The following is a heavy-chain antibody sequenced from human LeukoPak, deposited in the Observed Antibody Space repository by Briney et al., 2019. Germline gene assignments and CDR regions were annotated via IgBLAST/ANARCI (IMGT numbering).Heavy chain of an antibody. CDR1: GFTFSSYG. D-gene: IGHD4-11*01. CDR2: IWYDGSNK. Sequence: GGSLRLSCAASGFTFSSYGMHWVRQAPGKGLEWVAVIWYDGSNKYYADSVKGRFTISRDNSKNTLYLQMNSLRSEDTAVYYCAHDHSNYYYGMDVWGQGTTVTVSS. J-gene: IGHJ6*02. CDR3: AHDHSNYYYGMDV. V-gene: IGHV3-30*02.